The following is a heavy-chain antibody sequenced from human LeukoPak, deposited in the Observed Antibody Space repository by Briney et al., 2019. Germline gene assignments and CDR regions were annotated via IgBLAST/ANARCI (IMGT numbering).Heavy chain of an antibody. CDR2: ILPGNSDT. Sequence: GEXLKISCKGSGYSFSNYWIGWVRQMPGKGLEGVGIILPGNSDTRYSPSFQGQVTMSADKSISTAYLQWSSLKAADTAMYYCARQYYDILTDPNYFDSWGQGTLVTVSS. CDR3: ARQYYDILTDPNYFDS. J-gene: IGHJ4*02. D-gene: IGHD3-9*01. CDR1: GYSFSNYW. V-gene: IGHV5-51*01.